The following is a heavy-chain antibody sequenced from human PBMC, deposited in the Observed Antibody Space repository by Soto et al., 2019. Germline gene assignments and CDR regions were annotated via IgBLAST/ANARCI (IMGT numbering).Heavy chain of an antibody. J-gene: IGHJ6*03. CDR2: TSYSGST. V-gene: IGHV4-59*01. CDR3: ARGAEALELLHYMDV. CDR1: GGSISSYY. D-gene: IGHD2-15*01. Sequence: QVQLQESGPGLVKPSETLSLTCTGSGGSISSYYWSWIRQPPGKGLEWIGYTSYSGSTNYTPSLNSRVTISVDTSKTQFSLKLSSVIAADTAVYYCARGAEALELLHYMDVWGKGTTVTVSS.